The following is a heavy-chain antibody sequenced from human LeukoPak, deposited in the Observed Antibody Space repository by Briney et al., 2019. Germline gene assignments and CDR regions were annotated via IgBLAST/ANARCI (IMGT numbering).Heavy chain of an antibody. V-gene: IGHV3-23*01. CDR3: AKTNGYYDY. J-gene: IGHJ4*02. D-gene: IGHD3-22*01. CDR1: GFTFSNNG. CDR2: ISGGGDTT. Sequence: GGSLRLSCAASGFTFSNNGMSWVRQSPGRGLEWVSGISGGGDTTYYAESVKGRFTISRDNSKNTLFLQMNSLTAEDTAVYYCAKTNGYYDYWGQGTRVAVSS.